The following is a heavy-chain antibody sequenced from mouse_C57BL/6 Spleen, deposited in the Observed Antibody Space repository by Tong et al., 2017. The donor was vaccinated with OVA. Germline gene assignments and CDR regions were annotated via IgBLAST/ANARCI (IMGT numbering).Heavy chain of an antibody. CDR3: ARPGNLRSWYFDV. V-gene: IGHV5-17*01. CDR2: ISSGSSTI. J-gene: IGHJ1*03. Sequence: EVQLQESGGGLVKPGGSLKLSCAASGFTFSDYGMHWVRQAPEKGLEWVAYISSGSSTIYYADTVKGRFTISRDNAKNTLFLQMTSLRSEDTAMYYCARPGNLRSWYFDVWGTGTTVTVSS. CDR1: GFTFSDYG. D-gene: IGHD1-1*01.